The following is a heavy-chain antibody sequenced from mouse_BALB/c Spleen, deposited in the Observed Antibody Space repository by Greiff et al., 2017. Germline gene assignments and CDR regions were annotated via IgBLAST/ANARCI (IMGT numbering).Heavy chain of an antibody. CDR3: ARGYHAMDY. CDR2: INPNNGGT. Sequence: EVKLMESGPELVKPGASVKIPCKASGYTFTDYNMDWVKQSHGKSLEWIGDINPNNGGTIYNQKFKGKATLTVDKSSSTAYMELRSLTSEDTAVYYCARGYHAMDYWGQGTSVTVSS. CDR1: GYTFTDYN. J-gene: IGHJ4*01. V-gene: IGHV1-18*01.